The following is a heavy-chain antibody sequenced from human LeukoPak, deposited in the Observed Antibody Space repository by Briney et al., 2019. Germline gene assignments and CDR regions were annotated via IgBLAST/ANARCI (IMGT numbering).Heavy chain of an antibody. CDR2: IGTADNT. CDR3: ARTSAQLEPYGMDV. Sequence: PGGSLRLSCAASGFTFSTYDMHWVRQATGKGLEWVSAIGTADNTYYAGSVKGRFTISRENAKNSLYLQMNSLRAGDTAVYYCARTSAQLEPYGMDVWGQGTTVTVSS. CDR1: GFTFSTYD. V-gene: IGHV3-13*01. D-gene: IGHD1-1*01. J-gene: IGHJ6*02.